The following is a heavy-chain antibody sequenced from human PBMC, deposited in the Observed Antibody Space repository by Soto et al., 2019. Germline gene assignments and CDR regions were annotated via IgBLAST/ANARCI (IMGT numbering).Heavy chain of an antibody. V-gene: IGHV3-9*01. D-gene: IGHD2-2*02. J-gene: IGHJ6*02. Sequence: GGSLRLSCAASGFTFDDYAMHWVRQAPGKGLEWVSGISWNSGSIGYADSVKGRFTISRDNAKNSLYLQMNSLRAEDTAVYYCAKDLHCYISGPPHVCYYYGMDVWGQGTTVTVSS. CDR1: GFTFDDYA. CDR3: AKDLHCYISGPPHVCYYYGMDV. CDR2: ISWNSGSI.